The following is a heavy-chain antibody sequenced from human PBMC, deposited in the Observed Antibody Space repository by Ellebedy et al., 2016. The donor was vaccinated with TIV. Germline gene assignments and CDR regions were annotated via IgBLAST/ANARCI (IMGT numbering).Heavy chain of an antibody. V-gene: IGHV3-11*04. CDR2: ISDSGTTK. J-gene: IGHJ6*02. CDR1: GFTFSDHY. Sequence: GGSLRLXXAASGFTFSDHYMSWIRQAPGKGLEWVSYISDSGTTKYYADSVKGRFTISRDNAKNTLYLQMNSLRAEDTAVYYCAREKGHYYYGMDVWGQGTTVTVSS. CDR3: AREKGHYYYGMDV.